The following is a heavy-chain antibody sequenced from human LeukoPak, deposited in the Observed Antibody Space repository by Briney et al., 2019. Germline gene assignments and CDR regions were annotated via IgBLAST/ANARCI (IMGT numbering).Heavy chain of an antibody. Sequence: SETLSLTCAVYGGSFSGYYWSWIRQPPGKGLGWIGEINHSGSTNYNPSLKSRVTISVDTSKNQFSLKLSSVTAADTAVYYCARPLVGGDDAFDIWGQGTMVTVSS. V-gene: IGHV4-34*01. CDR2: INHSGST. D-gene: IGHD1-26*01. CDR1: GGSFSGYY. CDR3: ARPLVGGDDAFDI. J-gene: IGHJ3*02.